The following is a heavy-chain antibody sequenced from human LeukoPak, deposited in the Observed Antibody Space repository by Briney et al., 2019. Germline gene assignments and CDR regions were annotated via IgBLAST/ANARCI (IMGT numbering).Heavy chain of an antibody. D-gene: IGHD3-16*01. Sequence: GGSVRLSCAASGISFSSYSMNWVLQAPGKGLEWVSCISSSSSYIYYADSVKGRFTISRDIAKNSLYLQMNSLRVEDTAVYYCARETQLGEVDVWGQGTTVTVSS. V-gene: IGHV3-21*01. J-gene: IGHJ6*02. CDR1: GISFSSYS. CDR2: ISSSSSYI. CDR3: ARETQLGEVDV.